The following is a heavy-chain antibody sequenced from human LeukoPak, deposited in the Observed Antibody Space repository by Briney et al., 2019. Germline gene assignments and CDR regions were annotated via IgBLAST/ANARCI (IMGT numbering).Heavy chain of an antibody. D-gene: IGHD6-19*01. CDR2: ISSSSSYI. Sequence: PGGSLRLSCAASGFTFSSYSVNWVRQAPGKGLEWVSSISSSSSYIYYADSVKGRFTISRDNAKNSLYLQMNSLRAEDTAVYYCARGLAVAGAIIDYWGQGTLVTVSS. J-gene: IGHJ4*02. CDR3: ARGLAVAGAIIDY. V-gene: IGHV3-21*01. CDR1: GFTFSSYS.